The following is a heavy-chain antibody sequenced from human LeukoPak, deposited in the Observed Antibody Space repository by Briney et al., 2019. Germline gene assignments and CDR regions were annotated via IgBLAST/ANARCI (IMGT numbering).Heavy chain of an antibody. D-gene: IGHD3-16*02. CDR3: AAAGDFLWGKYRFDS. V-gene: IGHV1-46*01. Sequence: ASVKVSCKASGYTFTSYYMHWVRQAPGQGLEWMGIINPSGGSTSYAQKFQERVTITRDTSTSTVYMELSSLRSEDTAVYYCAAAGDFLWGKYRFDSWGQGTLVTVSS. CDR1: GYTFTSYY. J-gene: IGHJ4*02. CDR2: INPSGGST.